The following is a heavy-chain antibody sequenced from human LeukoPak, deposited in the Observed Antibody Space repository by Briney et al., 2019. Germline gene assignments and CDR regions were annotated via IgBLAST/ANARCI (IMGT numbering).Heavy chain of an antibody. V-gene: IGHV4-59*11. CDR1: GGSISSHY. CDR3: ARDLGFCGGDCYSHNWFDP. Sequence: SETLSLACTVSGGSISSHYWSWIRQPPGKGLEWIGYIYYSGSTNYNPSLKSRVTISADTSKNQFSLKLSSVTAADTAVYYCARDLGFCGGDCYSHNWFDPWGQGTLVTVSS. J-gene: IGHJ5*02. CDR2: IYYSGST. D-gene: IGHD2-21*02.